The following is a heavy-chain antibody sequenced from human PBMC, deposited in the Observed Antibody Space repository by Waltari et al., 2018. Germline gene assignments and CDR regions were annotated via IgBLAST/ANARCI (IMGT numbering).Heavy chain of an antibody. CDR2: LDPEDGET. Sequence: QVQLVQSGAEVKKPGASVKVSCKVSGYTLTELSMHWVRQAPGKGLEWMGGLDPEDGETIYEQKFQGRGTMTEDTSTDTAYMELSSLRSEDTAVYYCATKDHDSSGYDFDYWGQGTLVTVSS. CDR1: GYTLTELS. V-gene: IGHV1-24*01. J-gene: IGHJ4*02. CDR3: ATKDHDSSGYDFDY. D-gene: IGHD3-22*01.